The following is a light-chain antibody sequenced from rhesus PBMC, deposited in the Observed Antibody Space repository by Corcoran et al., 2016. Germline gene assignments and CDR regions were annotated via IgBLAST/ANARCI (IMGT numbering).Light chain of an antibody. V-gene: IGKV1-25*01. CDR2: EAS. CDR1: QGITND. J-gene: IGKJ2*01. Sequence: DIQMTQSPSSLSASVGDRVTITCRASQGITNDLAWYQQKPGEIPKILIYEASSLQSGIPSRFSGIGSGTDFTLTISSLQPEDFATYYCQHYYSTPPYMYSFGQGTKVEIK. CDR3: QHYYSTPPYMYS.